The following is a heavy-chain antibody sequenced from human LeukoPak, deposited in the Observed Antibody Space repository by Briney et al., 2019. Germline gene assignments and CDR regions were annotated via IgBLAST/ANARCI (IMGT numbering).Heavy chain of an antibody. J-gene: IGHJ4*02. CDR2: IRFDGAIT. CDR1: GFSFSSYW. V-gene: IGHV3-74*01. Sequence: PGGSLRLSCAASGFSFSSYWMYWVRQAPGKGLVWVARIRFDGAITRYADSVKGRFIISRDNVKNTVDLQMSSLGAEDTALYYCARGIAAEGSVVIDHWGQGSLVTVSS. D-gene: IGHD6-13*01. CDR3: ARGIAAEGSVVIDH.